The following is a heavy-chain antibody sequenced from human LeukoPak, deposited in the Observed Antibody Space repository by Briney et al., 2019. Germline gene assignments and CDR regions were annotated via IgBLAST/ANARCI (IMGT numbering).Heavy chain of an antibody. D-gene: IGHD3-3*01. Sequence: GGSLRLSCAASGFTFSSYAMSWVRQAPGKGLEWVSAISGSGGSTYYADSVKGRFTISRDNAKNPLYLQMNSLRGEDTAVYYCARSDFWSGYSTGMDVWGQGTTVTVSS. CDR2: ISGSGGST. CDR3: ARSDFWSGYSTGMDV. J-gene: IGHJ6*02. V-gene: IGHV3-23*01. CDR1: GFTFSSYA.